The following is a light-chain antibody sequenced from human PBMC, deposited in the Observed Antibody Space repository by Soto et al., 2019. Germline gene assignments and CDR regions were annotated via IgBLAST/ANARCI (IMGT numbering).Light chain of an antibody. CDR2: GAS. CDR3: QQYNNWPPVT. J-gene: IGKJ1*01. CDR1: QSVSGN. V-gene: IGKV3-15*01. Sequence: EIVMTQSPATLSVSPGERATLSCRASQSVSGNLAWYQQKPGQAPRLLIYGASTRATGIPARFSGSGSGTEFTLTISSLQFEDFAVYYCQQYNNWPPVTFGQGTKVEIK.